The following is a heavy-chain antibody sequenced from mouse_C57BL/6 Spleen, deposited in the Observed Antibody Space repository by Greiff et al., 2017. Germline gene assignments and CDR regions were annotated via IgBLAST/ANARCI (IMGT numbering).Heavy chain of an antibody. CDR2: IYPGGGNT. D-gene: IGHD2-5*01. CDR3: ARSGYSTLDY. J-gene: IGHJ2*01. Sequence: QVQLQQSGPELVKPGASVKISCKASGYSFTSYYIHWVKQRPGQGLEWIGWIYPGGGNTKYNEKFKGKATLTADTSSSTAYMQLSSLTSEDSAVYYCARSGYSTLDYWGQGTTLTVSS. V-gene: IGHV1-66*01. CDR1: GYSFTSYY.